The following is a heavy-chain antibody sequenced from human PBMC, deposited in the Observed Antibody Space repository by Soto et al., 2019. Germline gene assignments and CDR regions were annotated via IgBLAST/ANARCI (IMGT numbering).Heavy chain of an antibody. V-gene: IGHV2-26*01. CDR2: IFSNDEK. CDR1: GFSLSNARMG. CDR3: ARLVAAAGVYDY. Sequence: SGATLVNPTETLTLTCTVSGFSLSNARMGVSWIRQPPGKALEWLAHIFSNDEKSYSTSLKSRLTISKDTSKSQVVLTMTNMDPVDTATYYCARLVAAAGVYDYWGQGTLVTVSS. J-gene: IGHJ4*02. D-gene: IGHD6-13*01.